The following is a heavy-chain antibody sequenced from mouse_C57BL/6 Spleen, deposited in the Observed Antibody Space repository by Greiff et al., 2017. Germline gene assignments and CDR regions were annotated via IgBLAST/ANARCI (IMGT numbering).Heavy chain of an antibody. V-gene: IGHV1-64*01. D-gene: IGHD1-1*01. CDR2: IHPNSGST. CDR3: ARGGVVARDWYFDV. J-gene: IGHJ1*03. Sequence: VKLQQPGAELVKPGASVKLSCKASGYTFTSYWMHWVKQRPGQGLEWIGMIHPNSGSTNYNEKFKSKATLTVDKSSSTAYMQLSSLTSEDSAVYYCARGGVVARDWYFDVWGTGTTVTVSS. CDR1: GYTFTSYW.